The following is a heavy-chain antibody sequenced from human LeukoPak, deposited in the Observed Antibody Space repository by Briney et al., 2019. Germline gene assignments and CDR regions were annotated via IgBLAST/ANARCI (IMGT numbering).Heavy chain of an antibody. J-gene: IGHJ6*04. Sequence: SETLSLTCTVSGYSISSGYYWGWIRQPPGKGLEWIGSIYHSGSTYHNPSLKSRVTISVDTSKNQFSLKLSSVTAADTAVYYCARGGSYFAFDIWGKGTTVTVSS. CDR2: IYHSGST. D-gene: IGHD1-26*01. CDR1: GYSISSGYY. CDR3: ARGGSYFAFDI. V-gene: IGHV4-38-2*02.